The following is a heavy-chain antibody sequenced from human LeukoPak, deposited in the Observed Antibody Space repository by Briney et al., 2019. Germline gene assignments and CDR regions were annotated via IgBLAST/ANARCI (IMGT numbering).Heavy chain of an antibody. CDR1: GGSISSGSYY. CDR2: IYTSGST. CDR3: ARANGYPDY. J-gene: IGHJ4*02. V-gene: IGHV4-61*02. Sequence: SQTLSLTCTVSGGSISSGSYYWSWIRQPAGKGLEWIGRIYTSGSTNYNPSLKSRVTMSVDTSKNQFSLKLSSVTAADTAVYYCARANGYPDYWGQGTLVTVSS. D-gene: IGHD3-22*01.